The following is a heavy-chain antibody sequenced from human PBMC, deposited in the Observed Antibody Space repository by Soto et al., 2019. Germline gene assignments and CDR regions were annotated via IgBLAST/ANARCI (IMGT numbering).Heavy chain of an antibody. Sequence: GGSLRLSCAASGFTFSSYAMSWVRQAPGKGPEWVSTISGRGGNTYYADSVKGRFTISRDNSKNTLYLQMNSLRGEDTAVYYCAFDLTLEFDYWGQGTPAPVSS. CDR1: GFTFSSYA. J-gene: IGHJ4*02. D-gene: IGHD3-3*01. V-gene: IGHV3-23*01. CDR3: AFDLTLEFDY. CDR2: ISGRGGNT.